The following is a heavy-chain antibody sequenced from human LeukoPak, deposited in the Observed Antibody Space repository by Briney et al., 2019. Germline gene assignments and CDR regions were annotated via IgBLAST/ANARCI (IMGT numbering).Heavy chain of an antibody. CDR2: ISSSSSTI. J-gene: IGHJ5*02. CDR1: GFTFNNYA. V-gene: IGHV3-48*01. Sequence: PGGSLRLSCAASGFTFNNYAASWVRQAPGKGLEWVSYISSSSSTIYYADSVKGRFTISRDNAKNSLYLQMNSLRAEDTAVYYCARTGENYYDSSGYFNWFDPWGQGTLVTVSS. D-gene: IGHD3-22*01. CDR3: ARTGENYYDSSGYFNWFDP.